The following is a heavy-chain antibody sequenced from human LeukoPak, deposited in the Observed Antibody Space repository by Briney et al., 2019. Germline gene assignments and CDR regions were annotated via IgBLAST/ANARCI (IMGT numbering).Heavy chain of an antibody. CDR2: IIPIFGTA. J-gene: IGHJ4*02. D-gene: IGHD4/OR15-4a*01. CDR1: GGTFSSYA. CDR3: ARDFSEYGAHQGVSMDY. Sequence: ASVKVSCKASGGTFSSYAISWVRQAPGQGLEWMGGIIPIFGTANYAQKFQGRVTITTDESTSTAYMELSRLRSEDTAVYYCARDFSEYGAHQGVSMDYWGQGTLVTVSS. V-gene: IGHV1-69*05.